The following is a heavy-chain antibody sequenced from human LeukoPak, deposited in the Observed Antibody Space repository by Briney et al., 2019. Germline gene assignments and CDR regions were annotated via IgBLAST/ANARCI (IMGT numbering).Heavy chain of an antibody. CDR2: ISYVGNNE. CDR1: GFTFSTYT. V-gene: IGHV3-30*04. Sequence: GRSLRLSCATSGFTFSTYTMHWVRQAPGKGLEWVAVISYVGNNEYYADSVKGRFTISRDISKNTLYLQMNSLGAEDTAVYYCARESVAGTFDYWAQGALVTVSS. CDR3: ARESVAGTFDY. D-gene: IGHD6-19*01. J-gene: IGHJ4*02.